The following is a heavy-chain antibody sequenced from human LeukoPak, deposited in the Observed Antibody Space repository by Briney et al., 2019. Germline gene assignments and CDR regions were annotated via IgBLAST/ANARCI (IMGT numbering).Heavy chain of an antibody. CDR2: IYPADSDT. Sequence: GESLKISCQGSGYTFTNYWIAWVRQMPGKGLEWMGVIYPADSDTTYSPSFQGQVTISADKSISTAYLQWTSLKAPDTAMYYCARFDRGPSWFSGFDIWGQGTMVTVSS. V-gene: IGHV5-51*01. CDR3: ARFDRGPSWFSGFDI. J-gene: IGHJ3*02. CDR1: GYTFTNYW. D-gene: IGHD3-10*01.